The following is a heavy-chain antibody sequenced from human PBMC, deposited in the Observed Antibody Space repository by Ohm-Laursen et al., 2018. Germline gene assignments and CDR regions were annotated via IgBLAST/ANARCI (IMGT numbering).Heavy chain of an antibody. V-gene: IGHV3-53*01. CDR2: IDRGGDT. CDR3: ASYYGMDV. CDR1: GFTVSGNY. Sequence: SLRLSCAASGFTVSGNYMSWVRQAPGKGLEWVSLIDRGGDTYYADSVKGRFIISRDNSKNTLDLQMNSLRAEDTAVYYCASYYGMDVWGQGTTVTVPS. J-gene: IGHJ6*02.